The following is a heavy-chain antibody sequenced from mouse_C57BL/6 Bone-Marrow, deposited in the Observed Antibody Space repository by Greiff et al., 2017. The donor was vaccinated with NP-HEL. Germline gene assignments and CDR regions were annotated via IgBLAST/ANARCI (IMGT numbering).Heavy chain of an antibody. D-gene: IGHD1-1*01. J-gene: IGHJ3*01. CDR1: GYTFTTYW. CDR3: ARKAYYGRSYEFAY. V-gene: IGHV1-50*01. Sequence: QVQPQQPGAELVKPGASVKLSCKASGYTFTTYWMQWVKQRPGQGLEWIGEIDPSDSYTNYNQKFKGKATLTVDTSSSTANMQLSSLTSEDSAVYYCARKAYYGRSYEFAYWGQGTLVTVSA. CDR2: IDPSDSYT.